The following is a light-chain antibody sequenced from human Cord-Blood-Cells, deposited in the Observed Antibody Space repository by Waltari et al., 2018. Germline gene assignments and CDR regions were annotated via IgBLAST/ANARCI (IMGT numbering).Light chain of an antibody. Sequence: ENVFTQSPGTLSLSQGERATLSCRASHSVSSSYLAWYQQKPGQAPRLLIYGASSRATGIPDRFSGSGSGTDFTLTISRLEPEDFAVYYCQQYGSSPLTFGGGTKVEIK. J-gene: IGKJ4*01. CDR1: HSVSSSY. V-gene: IGKV3-20*01. CDR2: GAS. CDR3: QQYGSSPLT.